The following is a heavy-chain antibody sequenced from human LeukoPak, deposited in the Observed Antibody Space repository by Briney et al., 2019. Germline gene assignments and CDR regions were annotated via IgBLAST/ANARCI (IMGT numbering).Heavy chain of an antibody. J-gene: IGHJ4*02. CDR3: ARHTLVYDILAGDQNGHIDY. V-gene: IGHV4-39*01. Sequence: SGPLSLTCPVPGGSIGSGSYYWSWIRQPPGQGLVWIWSTVYSGTTYSTPSLKSPFTISVDTSKNQFSLTLSSVTAADTAVYYWARHTLVYDILAGDQNGHIDYWGQGTLVTVSS. CDR2: TVYSGTT. D-gene: IGHD3-9*01. CDR1: GGSIGSGSYY.